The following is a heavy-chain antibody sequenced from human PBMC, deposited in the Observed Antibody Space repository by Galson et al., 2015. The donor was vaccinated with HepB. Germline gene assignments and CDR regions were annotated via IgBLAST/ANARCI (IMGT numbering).Heavy chain of an antibody. J-gene: IGHJ4*02. D-gene: IGHD6-13*01. Sequence: CKASGYSFSDFDLHWVRQAPGQRLEWVGSISAGSEDTQFSQNFQGRATITRDTSTRTVYLELSGLRSEDTAVYYCARAEGSRGYWGQGSAVTVSS. CDR1: GYSFSDFD. V-gene: IGHV1-3*01. CDR2: ISAGSEDT. CDR3: ARAEGSRGY.